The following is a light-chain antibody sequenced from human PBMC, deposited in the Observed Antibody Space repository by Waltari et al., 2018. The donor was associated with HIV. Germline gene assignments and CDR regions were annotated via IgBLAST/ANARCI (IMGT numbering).Light chain of an antibody. Sequence: DIRMTQSPSSLSASVGDRITITCRASQDIGSSLAWYQPMPGTVPKLVIFSASSLQSGVSSRFSGSGSGTYFTLTISSLQPEDAATYFCQKYNSAPHTFGQGTRVEI. CDR1: QDIGSS. CDR2: SAS. V-gene: IGKV1-27*01. CDR3: QKYNSAPHT. J-gene: IGKJ1*01.